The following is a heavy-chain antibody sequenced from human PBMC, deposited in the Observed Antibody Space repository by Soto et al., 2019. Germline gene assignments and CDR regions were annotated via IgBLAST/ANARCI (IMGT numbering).Heavy chain of an antibody. CDR1: GCSISSGGYY. V-gene: IGHV4-31*03. D-gene: IGHD2-2*01. Sequence: SETLSLTCPLSGCSISSGGYYWSWIRQSPGKGLEWIGYIFYSGYNYYNPSLKSRLSMSVDTSKNQFSLRLTSVTAADTAVYFCARLNPIVVVPTPMGWFDPGGQGTVVSV. CDR2: IFYSGYN. J-gene: IGHJ5*02. CDR3: ARLNPIVVVPTPMGWFDP.